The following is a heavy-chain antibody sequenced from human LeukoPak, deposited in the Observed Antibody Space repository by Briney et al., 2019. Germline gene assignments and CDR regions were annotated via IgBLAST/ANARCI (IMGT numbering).Heavy chain of an antibody. Sequence: GGSLRLSCAASGFTFSSYSMNWVRQAPGKGLEWVSAISGRGGDTYYADSVKGRFTISRDNSKNTLYLQMNSLRAGDTAVYYCAKRNSSGWYYFDYWGQGTLVTVSS. CDR1: GFTFSSYS. CDR2: ISGRGGDT. D-gene: IGHD6-19*01. J-gene: IGHJ4*02. V-gene: IGHV3-23*01. CDR3: AKRNSSGWYYFDY.